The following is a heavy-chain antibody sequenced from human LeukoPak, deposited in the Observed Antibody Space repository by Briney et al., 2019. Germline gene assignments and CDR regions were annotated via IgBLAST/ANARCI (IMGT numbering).Heavy chain of an antibody. CDR2: ISSSGSTI. Sequence: GGSLRLSCAASGFTFSSYEMNWVRQAPGKGLEWVSYISSSGSTIYYADSVKGRFTISRDNSKNTLFLQMNSLRADDTAIYYCAKRDFWGQGTLVTVSS. V-gene: IGHV3-48*03. CDR3: AKRDF. CDR1: GFTFSSYE. J-gene: IGHJ4*02.